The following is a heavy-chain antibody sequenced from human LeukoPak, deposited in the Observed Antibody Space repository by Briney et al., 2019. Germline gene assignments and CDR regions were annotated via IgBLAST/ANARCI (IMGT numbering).Heavy chain of an antibody. D-gene: IGHD1-26*01. J-gene: IGHJ5*02. Sequence: GGSLRLSRAASGFTFSGSAIHPVRQSSGKGLEWVGQIDKKDKGYATATAYAASVKGRFTISRDDSINTAYLQMQSLKTEDTALYYCTRDSGTYNWFVPWRQGTLVTVSS. CDR2: IDKKDKGYATAT. CDR1: GFTFSGSA. CDR3: TRDSGTYNWFVP. V-gene: IGHV3-73*01.